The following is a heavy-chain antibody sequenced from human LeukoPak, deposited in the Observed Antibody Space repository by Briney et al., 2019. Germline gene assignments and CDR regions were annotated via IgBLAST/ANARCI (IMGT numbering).Heavy chain of an antibody. Sequence: SQTLXLTCGISGDRVSTNSVTWNWIRQSPSRGXEWLGRTYYRSNWYNDYALSVQSRIAITRDTSKNQCFLQLNSVTPEDTAIYYCARGTAGGSLDYWGQGTLVTVSS. CDR1: GDRVSTNSVT. V-gene: IGHV6-1*01. CDR2: TYYRSNWYN. J-gene: IGHJ4*02. CDR3: ARGTAGGSLDY. D-gene: IGHD6-13*01.